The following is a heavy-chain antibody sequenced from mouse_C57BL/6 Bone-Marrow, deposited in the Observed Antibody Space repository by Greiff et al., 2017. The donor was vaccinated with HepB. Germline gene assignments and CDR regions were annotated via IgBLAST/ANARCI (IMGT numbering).Heavy chain of an antibody. Sequence: EVKLQESGPGLVKPSQTVFLTCTVTGISITTGNYRWSWLRQFPGNKLEWIGYIYYSGTNTYNPSLTSRTTITRDTPKNQFFLEMNSLTAEDTATYYCARGDSSGDFDYWGQGTTLTVSS. CDR1: GISITTGNYR. CDR3: ARGDSSGDFDY. CDR2: IYYSGTN. V-gene: IGHV3-5*01. D-gene: IGHD3-2*02. J-gene: IGHJ2*01.